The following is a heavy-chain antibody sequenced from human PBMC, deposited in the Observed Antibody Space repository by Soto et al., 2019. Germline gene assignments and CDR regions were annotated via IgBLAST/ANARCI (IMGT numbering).Heavy chain of an antibody. Sequence: QVQLVQSGAEVRKPGASVKVSCKASGYFFTSYDIHWMRQAPGQSLEWMGRMNGGNGDTKYSQKFHGRVTISRDTSASTAYLELTSLRSEDTAVYYCVRDGWWLADWGDYYYGLDVWGRGTTVTVSS. CDR3: VRDGWWLADWGDYYYGLDV. D-gene: IGHD3-16*01. CDR1: GYFFTSYD. J-gene: IGHJ6*02. V-gene: IGHV1-3*01. CDR2: MNGGNGDT.